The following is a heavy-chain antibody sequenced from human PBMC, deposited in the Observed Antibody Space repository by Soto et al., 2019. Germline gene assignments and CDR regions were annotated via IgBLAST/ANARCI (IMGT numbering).Heavy chain of an antibody. Sequence: ASVKVSCKASGYTFTSYYMHWVRQAPGQGLGWMGIINPSGGSTSYAQKFQGRVTMTRDTSTSTVYMELSSLRSEDTAVYYCARDRVLLGYCSGGSCYDFDYWGQGTLVTVSS. CDR3: ARDRVLLGYCSGGSCYDFDY. D-gene: IGHD2-15*01. V-gene: IGHV1-46*01. J-gene: IGHJ4*02. CDR2: INPSGGST. CDR1: GYTFTSYY.